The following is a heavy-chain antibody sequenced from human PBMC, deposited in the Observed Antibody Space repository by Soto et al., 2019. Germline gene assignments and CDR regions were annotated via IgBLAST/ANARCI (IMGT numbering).Heavy chain of an antibody. CDR1: GFSLSTRGGG. CDR3: SQSLAADALYCFDY. D-gene: IGHD6-13*01. Sequence: SGPTLVNPKPPRTLPCTFSGFSLSTRGGGVGGIRQPPGKALEGLALIYWNDDKRYSPSLKSRLTIAKDTSKNQVVLTMTNMDPVDTATYSCSQSLAADALYCFDYWGQGTLVTVSS. CDR2: IYWNDDK. V-gene: IGHV2-5*01. J-gene: IGHJ4*02.